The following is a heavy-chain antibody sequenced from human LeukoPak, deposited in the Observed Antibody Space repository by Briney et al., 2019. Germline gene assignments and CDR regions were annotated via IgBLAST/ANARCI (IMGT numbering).Heavy chain of an antibody. J-gene: IGHJ5*02. CDR3: ARDLYTKRWGASWFDP. Sequence: PGGSLRLSCAGSGFTFSSYNMNWVRQAPGKGREWVSCISSSGDYKYYADSVKGRFTISRDNAKNSMYLQMNSLRAEDTAVYYCARDLYTKRWGASWFDPWGQGTLVTVSS. D-gene: IGHD3-16*01. CDR2: ISSSGDYK. V-gene: IGHV3-21*06. CDR1: GFTFSSYN.